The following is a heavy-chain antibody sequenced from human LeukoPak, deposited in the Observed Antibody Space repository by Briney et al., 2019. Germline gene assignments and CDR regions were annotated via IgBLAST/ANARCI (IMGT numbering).Heavy chain of an antibody. CDR1: GYTISNSY. J-gene: IGHJ4*02. D-gene: IGHD5-12*01. CDR3: ARAGSGYANPFDY. Sequence: ASVNLSCTASGYTISNSYLHWIRQAPGQGLEWMGIINPTTGSTTYAQKLQGRVTMTRDMSTSTVYMELSSLRSEDTAVCYCARAGSGYANPFDYWGQGTLVTVSS. CDR2: INPTTGST. V-gene: IGHV1-46*01.